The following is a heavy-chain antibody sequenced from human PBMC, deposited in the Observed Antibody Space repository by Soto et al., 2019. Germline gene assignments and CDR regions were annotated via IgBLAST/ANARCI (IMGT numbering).Heavy chain of an antibody. D-gene: IGHD1-26*01. Sequence: GASVKVSCKVSGYTLTELSMHWVRQAPGKGLEWMGGFDPEDGETIYAQKFQGRVTMTEDTSTDTAYMELSSLRSEDTAVYYCATVTAPPRKYSGSYYIWGQGXLVTVSS. CDR1: GYTLTELS. V-gene: IGHV1-24*01. CDR3: ATVTAPPRKYSGSYYI. J-gene: IGHJ4*02. CDR2: FDPEDGET.